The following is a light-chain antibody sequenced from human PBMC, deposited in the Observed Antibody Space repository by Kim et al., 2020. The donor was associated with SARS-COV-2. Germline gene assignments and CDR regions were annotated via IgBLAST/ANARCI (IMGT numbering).Light chain of an antibody. Sequence: LSPGESATLSCRASQRVSSSYLAWYQQKPGQAPRLLIYGASSRASGIPDRFSGSGSATDFTLTISRLEPEDFAVYYCQQYGSSPYTFGQGTKLEIK. CDR2: GAS. V-gene: IGKV3-20*01. CDR3: QQYGSSPYT. J-gene: IGKJ2*01. CDR1: QRVSSSY.